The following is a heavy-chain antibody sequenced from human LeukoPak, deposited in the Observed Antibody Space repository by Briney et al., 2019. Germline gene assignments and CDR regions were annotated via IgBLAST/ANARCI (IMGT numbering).Heavy chain of an antibody. V-gene: IGHV3-23*01. CDR3: ATTQWLVDAFDI. Sequence: PGGSLRLSCAASGFTFSSYAMSWVRQAPGKGLEWVSAISGSGGSTYYADSVKGRFTISRDNSKNTLYLQMNSLRAEDTAVYYCATTQWLVDAFDIWGQGTMVTVSP. D-gene: IGHD6-19*01. J-gene: IGHJ3*02. CDR2: ISGSGGST. CDR1: GFTFSSYA.